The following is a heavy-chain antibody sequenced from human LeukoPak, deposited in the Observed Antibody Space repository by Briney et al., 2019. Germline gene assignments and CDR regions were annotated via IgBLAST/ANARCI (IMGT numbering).Heavy chain of an antibody. CDR1: GGTFSSYA. CDR2: MNPNNGNT. Sequence: ASVKVSCKASGGTFSSYAISWVRQATGQGLEWMGWMNPNNGNTGYAQKFQGRVTMTRNTSISTAYMELSSLRSEDTAVYYCARGGNVVVDYWGQGTLVTVSS. CDR3: ARGGNVVVDY. J-gene: IGHJ4*02. V-gene: IGHV1-8*02. D-gene: IGHD2-15*01.